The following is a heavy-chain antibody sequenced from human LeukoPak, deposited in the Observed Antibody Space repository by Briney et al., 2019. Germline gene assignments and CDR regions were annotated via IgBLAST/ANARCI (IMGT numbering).Heavy chain of an antibody. J-gene: IGHJ5*02. CDR1: GGSFSGYY. V-gene: IGHV4-30-4*08. Sequence: SETLSLTCAVYGGSFSGYYWSWIRQPPGKGMEWIGYIYYSGSTYYNPSLRSRVTISVDTSKNQFSLKLSSVTAADTAVYYCARVQKGGYSNWFDPWGQGTLVTVSS. CDR2: IYYSGST. D-gene: IGHD3-22*01. CDR3: ARVQKGGYSNWFDP.